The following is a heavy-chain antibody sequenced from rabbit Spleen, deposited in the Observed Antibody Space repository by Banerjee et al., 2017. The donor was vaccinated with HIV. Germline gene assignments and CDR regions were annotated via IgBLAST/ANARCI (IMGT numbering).Heavy chain of an antibody. CDR1: GVSFSSSSY. CDR2: IHAGSNNNI. V-gene: IGHV1S40*01. CDR3: ARFYAGYGDFGYAAM. J-gene: IGHJ3*01. D-gene: IGHD7-1*01. Sequence: QSLEESGGDLVKPGASLTLTCTASGVSFSSSSYLCWVRQAPGKGLEWIACIHAGSNNNIYYASWAKGRFTISKTSSTTVTLQMTSLTAADTATYFCARFYAGYGDFGYAAMWGQGTLVTVS.